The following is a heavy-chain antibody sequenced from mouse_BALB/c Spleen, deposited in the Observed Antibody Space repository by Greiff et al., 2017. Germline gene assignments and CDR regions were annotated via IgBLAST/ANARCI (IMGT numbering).Heavy chain of an antibody. CDR3: TRYYYGNYDSFAY. Sequence: LQQPGSELVRPGASVKLSCKASGYTFTSYWMHWVKQRPGQGLEWIGNIYPSSGSTNYDEKFKSKATLTVDTSSSTAYMQLSSLTSEDSAVYYCTRYYYGNYDSFAYWGQGTLVTVSA. CDR1: GYTFTSYW. V-gene: IGHV1S22*01. D-gene: IGHD2-1*01. J-gene: IGHJ3*01. CDR2: IYPSSGST.